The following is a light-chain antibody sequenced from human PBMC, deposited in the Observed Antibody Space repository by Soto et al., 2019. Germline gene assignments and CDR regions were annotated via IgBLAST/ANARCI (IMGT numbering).Light chain of an antibody. J-gene: IGLJ3*02. V-gene: IGLV3-21*04. Sequence: SYELTQPPSVSVAPGETARITCGGNNIGSKTVNWYQHKPGQAPVLVIYYDIDPSSGIPEPFSGSNSGNTATLPISRVEAGDEADYYCQVWDSSSDHWVFGGGTKLTVL. CDR3: QVWDSSSDHWV. CDR2: YDI. CDR1: NIGSKT.